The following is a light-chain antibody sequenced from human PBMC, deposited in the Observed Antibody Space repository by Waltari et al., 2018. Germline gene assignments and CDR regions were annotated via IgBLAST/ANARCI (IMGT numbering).Light chain of an antibody. Sequence: EIVFTQSPGTASLYPGERVTLSCKASPRVGSSSLAWYQQKPGQAPRLVIYRASRRAPGIPDRFSGGGSGTDFSLTISRLEPEDFAVYYCQQHGTLPATFGQGTKVEIK. J-gene: IGKJ1*01. CDR2: RAS. V-gene: IGKV3-20*01. CDR3: QQHGTLPAT. CDR1: PRVGSSS.